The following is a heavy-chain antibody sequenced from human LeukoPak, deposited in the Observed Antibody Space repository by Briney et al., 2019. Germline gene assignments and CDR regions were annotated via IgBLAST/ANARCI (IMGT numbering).Heavy chain of an antibody. CDR3: ARGTTIHYDFWSGYYEYYFYMDV. CDR2: INHSGSN. V-gene: IGHV4-34*01. CDR1: GGSFSGYY. D-gene: IGHD3-3*01. J-gene: IGHJ6*03. Sequence: PSETVSLTCAVYGGSFSGYYWSWIRQPPGKGLEWIGEINHSGSNNYNPSLKSRVTISVDTSTNQFSLKLSSVTAADTAVYYCARGTTIHYDFWSGYYEYYFYMDVWGKGTTVTVS.